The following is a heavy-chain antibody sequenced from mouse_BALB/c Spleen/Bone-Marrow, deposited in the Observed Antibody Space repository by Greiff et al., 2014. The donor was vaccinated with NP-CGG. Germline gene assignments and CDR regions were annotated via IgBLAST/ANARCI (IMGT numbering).Heavy chain of an antibody. CDR2: FYPGSGSI. V-gene: IGHV1-62-2*01. CDR1: GYTFTEYI. CDR3: ARHEDRLRAWFAY. J-gene: IGHJ3*01. D-gene: IGHD3-2*02. Sequence: VQLQQSGAELVKPGASVKLSCKASGYTFTEYIIHWVQQRSGQGLEWFGLFYPGSGSIKYNDKFEDKATLTADKASSTVYMELSRLTSEDSAVYFGARHEDRLRAWFAYWGQGTLVTVSA.